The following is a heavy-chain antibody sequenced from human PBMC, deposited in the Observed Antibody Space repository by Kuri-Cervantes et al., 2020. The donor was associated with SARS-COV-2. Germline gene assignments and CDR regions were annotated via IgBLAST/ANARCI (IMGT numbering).Heavy chain of an antibody. CDR1: GFTFEDYA. J-gene: IGHJ6*03. CDR2: ISGDGDST. V-gene: IGHV3-43D*03. Sequence: GESLKISCAASGFTFEDYAMHWVRQAPGRGLEWVSVISGDGDSTYYADSVKGRFTISRDNSKSSLYLQMNSLRVEDTALYHCAKDRGDFWYYYMDVWGKGTTVTVSS. D-gene: IGHD2-21*02. CDR3: AKDRGDFWYYYMDV.